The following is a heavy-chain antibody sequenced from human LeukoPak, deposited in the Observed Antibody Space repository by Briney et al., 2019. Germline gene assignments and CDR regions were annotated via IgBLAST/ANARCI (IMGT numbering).Heavy chain of an antibody. V-gene: IGHV4-39*07. CDR1: GGSISSSSYY. D-gene: IGHD4-23*01. J-gene: IGHJ3*02. CDR3: ARAYDYGGPHGAFDI. Sequence: SETLSLTCTVAGGSISSSSYYWGWIRQPPGKGLEWLGSIYYSGSTYYNPSLKSRVTISVDTSKNQFSLKLSSVTAADTAVDYCARAYDYGGPHGAFDIWGQGTMVTVSS. CDR2: IYYSGST.